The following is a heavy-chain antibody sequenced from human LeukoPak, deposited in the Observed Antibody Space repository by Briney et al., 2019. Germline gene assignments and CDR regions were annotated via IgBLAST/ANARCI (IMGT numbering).Heavy chain of an antibody. V-gene: IGHV3-21*01. CDR3: ATPAAGPGAEYSLY. Sequence: GGSLRLSCAASGFTFSSYTMNWVRQAPGKGLEWVSSISSSSNYIYYADSVKGRFTISRDNAKNSLYLQMNSLRAEDTAVYYCATPAAGPGAEYSLYWGQGTLVIVSS. D-gene: IGHD6-13*01. J-gene: IGHJ1*01. CDR2: ISSSSNYI. CDR1: GFTFSSYT.